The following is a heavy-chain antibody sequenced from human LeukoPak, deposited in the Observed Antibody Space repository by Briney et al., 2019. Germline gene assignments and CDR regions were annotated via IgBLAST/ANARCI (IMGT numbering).Heavy chain of an antibody. J-gene: IGHJ2*01. CDR2: IYYSGST. Sequence: PSETLSLTCTVSGGSISSYYWSWIRQPPGKGLEWIGYIYYSGSTNYNPSLKSRVTISVDTSKNQFSLKLSSVTAADTAVYYCARDPLCSGAPLGGYFDLWGRGTLVTVSS. CDR3: ARDPLCSGAPLGGYFDL. CDR1: GGSISSYY. V-gene: IGHV4-59*01. D-gene: IGHD2-15*01.